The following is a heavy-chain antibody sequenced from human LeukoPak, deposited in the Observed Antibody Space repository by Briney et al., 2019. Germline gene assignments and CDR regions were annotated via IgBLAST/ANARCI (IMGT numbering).Heavy chain of an antibody. CDR3: ARPPSKGSGSPFDY. Sequence: GASVKVSCKASGYTFTGYYMHWVRQAPGQGLEWMGWINPNSGGTNYAQKFQGRVTMTRDTSISTAYMELSGLRSDDTAVYYCARPPSKGSGSPFDYWGQGTLVTVSS. J-gene: IGHJ4*02. D-gene: IGHD3-10*01. V-gene: IGHV1-2*02. CDR2: INPNSGGT. CDR1: GYTFTGYY.